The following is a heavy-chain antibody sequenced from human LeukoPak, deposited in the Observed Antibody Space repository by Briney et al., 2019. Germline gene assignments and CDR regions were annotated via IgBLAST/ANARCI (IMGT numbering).Heavy chain of an antibody. CDR3: ARSYYYDSSGYLIFDY. CDR2: ISAYNGNT. J-gene: IGHJ4*02. CDR1: GYTFTSYG. D-gene: IGHD3-22*01. V-gene: IGHV1-18*01. Sequence: ASVKVSCKASGYTFTSYGISWVRQAPGQGLEWMGWISAYNGNTNYAQKLQGRVTMTTDTSTSTAYMELRSMRSDDTAVYYCARSYYYDSSGYLIFDYWGQGTLVTVSS.